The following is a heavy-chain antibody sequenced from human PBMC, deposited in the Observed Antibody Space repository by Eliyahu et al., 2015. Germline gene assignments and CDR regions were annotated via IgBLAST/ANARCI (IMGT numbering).Heavy chain of an antibody. CDR3: ARGGTSCMGGKCRQYYFDY. J-gene: IGHJ4*02. Sequence: QVQLVQSGAEXKKPGASVKVSCKXSGXTFXXXXIXXVRQAPGHGLEWMGWISAYNGNTNYAQKLQGRVTMTTDTSTSTAYMELRSLRSDDTAVYYCARGGTSCMGGKCRQYYFDYWGQGTLVTVSS. CDR2: ISAYNGNT. V-gene: IGHV1-18*01. D-gene: IGHD2-2*01. CDR1: GXTFXXXX.